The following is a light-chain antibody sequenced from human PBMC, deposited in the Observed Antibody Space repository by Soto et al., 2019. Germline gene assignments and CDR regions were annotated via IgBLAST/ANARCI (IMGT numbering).Light chain of an antibody. CDR3: CSDATGSTYI. Sequence: QSALTQPASVSGSPGQSITISCTGTSSDVGTYNLVSWYQQHPGEAPKLIIYEGNQRPSGVSNRFSGSRSGNTASLTISGLQAEDEADYFCCSDATGSTYIFGTGTKLTVL. V-gene: IGLV2-23*01. J-gene: IGLJ1*01. CDR1: SSDVGTYNL. CDR2: EGN.